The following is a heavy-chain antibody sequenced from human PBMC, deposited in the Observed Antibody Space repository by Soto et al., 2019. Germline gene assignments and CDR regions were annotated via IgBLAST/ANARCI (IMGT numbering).Heavy chain of an antibody. Sequence: QVQLVESGGGVVQPGRSLRLSCAASGFTFSSYGMHWVRQAPGEGLEWVAVISYDGSNKYYADSVKGRFTISRDNSKNTLYLLMNSLRAEDTAVYYCAKDRARYCGGGSCYSIFDYWGQGTLVTVSS. V-gene: IGHV3-30*18. CDR3: AKDRARYCGGGSCYSIFDY. CDR2: ISYDGSNK. J-gene: IGHJ4*02. CDR1: GFTFSSYG. D-gene: IGHD2-15*01.